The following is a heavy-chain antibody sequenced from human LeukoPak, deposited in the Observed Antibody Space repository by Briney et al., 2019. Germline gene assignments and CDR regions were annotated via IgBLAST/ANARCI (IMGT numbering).Heavy chain of an antibody. J-gene: IGHJ4*02. Sequence: SETLSLTCTVSGGSISSYYWSWIRQPAGKGLEWIGRIYTSGSTNYNPSLKSRVTMSVDTSKNQFSLKLSSVTAADTAVYYCAGSRTAAHPEMYYFDYWGQGTLVTVSS. D-gene: IGHD6-6*01. V-gene: IGHV4-4*07. CDR3: AGSRTAAHPEMYYFDY. CDR2: IYTSGST. CDR1: GGSISSYY.